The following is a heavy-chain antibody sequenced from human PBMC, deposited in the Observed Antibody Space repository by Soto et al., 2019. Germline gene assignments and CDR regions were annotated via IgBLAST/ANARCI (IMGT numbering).Heavy chain of an antibody. Sequence: PSETLSLTCTVSGDSISSGTYYWGWIRQPPGKGLEWIGSIYYTGSTFYNPSLKSRVTTSVDTSKNQFSLNLSSVTAADTAVYYCARHEGANWYLCFNPGGQGTPVTVSS. D-gene: IGHD1-1*01. CDR3: ARHEGANWYLCFNP. J-gene: IGHJ5*02. CDR2: IYYTGST. V-gene: IGHV4-39*01. CDR1: GDSISSGTYY.